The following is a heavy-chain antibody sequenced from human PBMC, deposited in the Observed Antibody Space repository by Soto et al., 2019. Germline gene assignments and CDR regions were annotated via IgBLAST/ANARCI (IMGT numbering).Heavy chain of an antibody. CDR1: GYTFTSYD. D-gene: IGHD4-17*01. CDR2: MNPNSGNT. V-gene: IGHV1-8*01. CDR3: ARGTVTTVPFDX. J-gene: IGHJ5*02. Sequence: ASVKVSCKASGYTFTSYDINWVRQATGQGLEWMGWMNPNSGNTGYAQKVQGRVTMTRNTSISTAYMELSSLRSEDTAVYCARGTVTTVPFDXWGQGTLVTVSS.